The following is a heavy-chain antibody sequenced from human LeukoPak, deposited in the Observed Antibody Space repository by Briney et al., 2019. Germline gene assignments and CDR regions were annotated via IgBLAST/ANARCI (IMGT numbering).Heavy chain of an antibody. D-gene: IGHD4-17*01. CDR2: IMPLFGTA. Sequence: SVKVSCKTSGGTFNNSAISWVRQAPGQGLEWLGGIMPLFGTAGYAQKFQGRVTITKDESTRTVYLELTSLTSDDPAVYYCARDVHGDYGSGWFDPWGQGTRVSVSS. CDR1: GGTFNNSA. CDR3: ARDVHGDYGSGWFDP. J-gene: IGHJ5*02. V-gene: IGHV1-69*05.